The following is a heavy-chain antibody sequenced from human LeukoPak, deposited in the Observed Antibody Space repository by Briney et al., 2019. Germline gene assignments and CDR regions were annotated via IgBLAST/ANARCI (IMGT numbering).Heavy chain of an antibody. CDR1: GFTFSSYA. Sequence: GGSLRLFCAASGFTFSSYAMSWVRQAPGKGLEWVSAISGSGGSTYYADSVKGRFTISRDNSKNTLYLQMNSLRAEDTAVYYCAKGPRGSSGYQIDYWGQGTLVTVSS. D-gene: IGHD3-22*01. CDR3: AKGPRGSSGYQIDY. J-gene: IGHJ4*02. CDR2: ISGSGGST. V-gene: IGHV3-23*01.